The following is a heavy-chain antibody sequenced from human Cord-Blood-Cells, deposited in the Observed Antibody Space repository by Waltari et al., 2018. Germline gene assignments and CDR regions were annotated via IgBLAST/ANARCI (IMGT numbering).Heavy chain of an antibody. D-gene: IGHD1-26*01. V-gene: IGHV3-53*01. CDR1: GLTVSSNY. J-gene: IGHJ4*02. CDR2: IYSVGST. CDR3: AREFYSGSYYFDY. Sequence: EVQLVESGGGLIQPGGSLRLSCAASGLTVSSNYMSWVRQAPGKGLEWGSVIYSVGSTYYADAGKGRFTISRDNSKNTLYLQMNSLRAEDTAVYYCAREFYSGSYYFDYWGQGTLVTVSS.